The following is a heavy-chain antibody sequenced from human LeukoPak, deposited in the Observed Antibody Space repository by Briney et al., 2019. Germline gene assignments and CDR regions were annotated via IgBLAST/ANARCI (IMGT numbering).Heavy chain of an antibody. J-gene: IGHJ4*02. V-gene: IGHV3-15*01. CDR2: IKSKTDGGTT. D-gene: IGHD3-10*01. Sequence: ETLSLTCAVYGGSFSGYYWSCVRQAPGKGLEWVGRIKSKTDGGTTDYAAPVKGRFTISRDDSKNTLYLQMNSLKTEDTAVYYCTTDLGGLLWFGELSLDYWGQGTLVTVSS. CDR3: TTDLGGLLWFGELSLDY. CDR1: GGSFSGYY.